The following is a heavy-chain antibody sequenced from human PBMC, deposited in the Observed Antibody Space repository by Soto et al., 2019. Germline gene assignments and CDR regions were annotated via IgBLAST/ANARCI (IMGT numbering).Heavy chain of an antibody. CDR1: GFTFSSYW. CDR3: ARDPYDFWSGYYTRAFDY. V-gene: IGHV3-7*01. CDR2: IKQDGSEK. D-gene: IGHD3-3*01. J-gene: IGHJ4*02. Sequence: GGSLRLSCAASGFTFSSYWMSWVRQAPGKGLEWVANIKQDGSEKYYVDSVKGRFTISRDNAKNSLYLQMNSLRAEDTAVYYCARDPYDFWSGYYTRAFDYWGQGTLVTVSS.